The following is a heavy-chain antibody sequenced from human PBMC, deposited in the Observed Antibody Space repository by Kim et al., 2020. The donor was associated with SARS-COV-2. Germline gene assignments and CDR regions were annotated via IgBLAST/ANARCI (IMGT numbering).Heavy chain of an antibody. J-gene: IGHJ6*02. V-gene: IGHV5-10-1*01. CDR2: IDPSDSYT. Sequence: GESLKISCKGSGYSFTSYWISWVRQMPGKGLEWMGRIDPSDSYTNYSPSFQGHVTISADKSISTAYLQWSSLKASDTAMYYCARTIEYDSSGYYYDYYGMDVWGQGTTVTVSS. CDR1: GYSFTSYW. CDR3: ARTIEYDSSGYYYDYYGMDV. D-gene: IGHD3-22*01.